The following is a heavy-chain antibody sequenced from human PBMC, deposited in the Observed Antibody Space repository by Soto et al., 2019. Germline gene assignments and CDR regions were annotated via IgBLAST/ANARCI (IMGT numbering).Heavy chain of an antibody. D-gene: IGHD3-22*01. V-gene: IGHV4-39*01. CDR1: GGSISSSSYY. CDR2: IYYSGST. CDR3: ARHPSYYYDSSGYFD. J-gene: IGHJ4*02. Sequence: PSETLSLTCTVSGGSISSSSYYWGWIRQPPGKGLEWIGSIYYSGSTYYNPSLKSRVTISVDTSKNQFSLKLSSVTAADTAVYYCARHPSYYYDSSGYFDWGQGTLVTVSS.